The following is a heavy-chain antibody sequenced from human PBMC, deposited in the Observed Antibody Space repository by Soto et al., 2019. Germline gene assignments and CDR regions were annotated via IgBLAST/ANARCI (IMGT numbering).Heavy chain of an antibody. CDR3: ARDSGVLKFDY. D-gene: IGHD3-10*01. CDR2: ISSGSTYI. V-gene: IGHV3-21*01. CDR1: GFTFSSYT. Sequence: GGSLRLSCAASGFTFSSYTMNWVRQAPGKGLEWVSSISSGSTYIYYAESLKGRFTISRDNAKNSLDLQMSSLSAEDTAVYYCARDSGVLKFDYWGQGTLVTVSS. J-gene: IGHJ4*02.